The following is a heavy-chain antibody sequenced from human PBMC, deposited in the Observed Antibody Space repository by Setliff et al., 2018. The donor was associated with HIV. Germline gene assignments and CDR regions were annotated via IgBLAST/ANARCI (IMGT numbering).Heavy chain of an antibody. D-gene: IGHD2-15*01. CDR3: VRGLGSEFDY. J-gene: IGHJ4*02. CDR1: GFTFSDHY. V-gene: IGHV3-72*01. CDR2: TTNKADSYNT. Sequence: PGGSLRLSCAASGFTFSDHYMDWVHQAPGKGLEWVGRTTNKADSYNTNYAASVKGRFTIARDDSKKSLYLQMNSLKIEDTAVYYCVRGLGSEFDYWGQGTLVTVSS.